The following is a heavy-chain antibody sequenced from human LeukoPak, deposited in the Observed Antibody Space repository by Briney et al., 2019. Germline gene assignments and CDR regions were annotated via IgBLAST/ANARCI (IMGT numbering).Heavy chain of an antibody. V-gene: IGHV4-30-2*01. Sequence: PSQTLSLTCTVSGGSISSGGYYWSWIRQPPGKGLEWIGYIYHSGSTYYNPSLKSRVTISVDRSKNQFSLKLSSVTAADTAVYYCARAPVPTQYYDFWSGPQGAFDIWGQGTMVTVSS. CDR1: GGSISSGGYY. CDR3: ARAPVPTQYYDFWSGPQGAFDI. D-gene: IGHD3-3*01. J-gene: IGHJ3*02. CDR2: IYHSGST.